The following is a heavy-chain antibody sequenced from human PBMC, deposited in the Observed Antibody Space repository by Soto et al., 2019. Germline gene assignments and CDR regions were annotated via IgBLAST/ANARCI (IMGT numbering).Heavy chain of an antibody. J-gene: IGHJ5*02. D-gene: IGHD5-12*01. CDR2: IIPILGIA. CDR1: GGTFSSYT. CDR3: ARWVEMATIPSPRFDP. Sequence: QVQLVQSGAEVKKPGSSVKVSCKASGGTFSSYTISWVRQAPGQGLEWMGRIIPILGIANYAQKFQGRVTITADKSTSTAYMELSSLRSEYTAVYYCARWVEMATIPSPRFDPWGQGTLVTVSS. V-gene: IGHV1-69*02.